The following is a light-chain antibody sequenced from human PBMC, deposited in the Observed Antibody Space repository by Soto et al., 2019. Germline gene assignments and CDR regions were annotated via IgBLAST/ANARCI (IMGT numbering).Light chain of an antibody. Sequence: EIVLTQSPGTLSLSPGERATLSCRASHTISSSYLAWYQQKPGQAPRLLMYGISRRATGIPDRFSGSGSGTDFTLTITRLEPEDFAVYYCQQYNNWPITFGQGTRLEIK. CDR2: GIS. V-gene: IGKV3-20*01. CDR1: HTISSSY. CDR3: QQYNNWPIT. J-gene: IGKJ5*01.